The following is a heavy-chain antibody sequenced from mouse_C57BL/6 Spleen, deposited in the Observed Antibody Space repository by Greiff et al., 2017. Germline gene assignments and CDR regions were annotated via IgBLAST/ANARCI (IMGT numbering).Heavy chain of an antibody. Sequence: VQLKESGPGLVAPSQSLSISCTVSGFSLTSYGVDWVRQPPGKGLEWLGVIWGGGSTNYYSALMTRLSISKDNSKSKVFLIMNSLQTDDTAMYYCAKHDDGPPYAMDYWGQGTSVTVSS. J-gene: IGHJ4*01. V-gene: IGHV2-9*01. CDR1: GFSLTSYG. CDR3: AKHDDGPPYAMDY. CDR2: IWGGGST. D-gene: IGHD2-3*01.